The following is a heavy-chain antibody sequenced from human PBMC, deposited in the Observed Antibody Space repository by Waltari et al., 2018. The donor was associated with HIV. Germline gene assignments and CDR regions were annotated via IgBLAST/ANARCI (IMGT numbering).Heavy chain of an antibody. CDR3: AGVYSDSRDSYPEAFHP. CDR1: SVSIRGSPYY. J-gene: IGHJ5*02. V-gene: IGHV4-39*01. D-gene: IGHD3-22*01. Sequence: QPQLQESGPGLVKPSETLSLNCSVSSVSIRGSPYYWAWLRQSPGKGLQWIGNIHHSGGTYSNASLHTRLSTPVDTLSNLCSQHIISVTATETAVYYCAGVYSDSRDSYPEAFHPWCQVALVTVSS. CDR2: IHHSGGT.